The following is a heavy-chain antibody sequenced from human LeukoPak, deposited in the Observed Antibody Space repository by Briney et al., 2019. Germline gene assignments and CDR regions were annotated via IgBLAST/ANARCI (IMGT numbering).Heavy chain of an antibody. CDR3: ARDQHPPTWYSSSWYNWFDP. Sequence: GRSLRLSCAASGFTFSSYAMHWVRQAPGKGLEWVAVISYDGSNKYYADSVKGRFTISRDNSKNTLYLQMNSLRAEDTAVYYCARDQHPPTWYSSSWYNWFDPWGQGTLVTVSS. D-gene: IGHD6-13*01. CDR1: GFTFSSYA. CDR2: ISYDGSNK. J-gene: IGHJ5*02. V-gene: IGHV3-30-3*01.